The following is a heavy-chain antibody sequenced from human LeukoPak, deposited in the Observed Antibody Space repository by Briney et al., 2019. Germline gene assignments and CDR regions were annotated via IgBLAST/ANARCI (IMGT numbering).Heavy chain of an antibody. J-gene: IGHJ4*02. CDR2: IRYDGGNK. Sequence: GGSLRLSCAASGFTFSSYGMHWVRQAPGKGLEWVAFIRYDGGNKYYADSVKGRFTISRDNSKNTLYLQMNSLRAEDTAVYYCATSDGFDYWGQGTLVTGS. CDR3: ATSDGFDY. V-gene: IGHV3-30*02. CDR1: GFTFSSYG. D-gene: IGHD5-24*01.